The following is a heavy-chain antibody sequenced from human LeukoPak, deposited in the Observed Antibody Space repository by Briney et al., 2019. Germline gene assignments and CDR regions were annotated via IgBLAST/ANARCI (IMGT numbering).Heavy chain of an antibody. D-gene: IGHD3-16*01. Sequence: PSETLSLTCTVSGSSISSSSYYWGWIRQPPGKGLEWIGSLDYSGSTYYNPSLQSRVTRSVDTSKNQFSLRLSSVTAADTAVYYCARSQDYYEFDYWGQGSLVTVSS. V-gene: IGHV4-39*01. CDR3: ARSQDYYEFDY. J-gene: IGHJ4*02. CDR2: LDYSGST. CDR1: GSSISSSSYY.